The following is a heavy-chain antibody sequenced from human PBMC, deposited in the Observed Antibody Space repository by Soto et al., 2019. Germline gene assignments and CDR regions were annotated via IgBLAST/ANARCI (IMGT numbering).Heavy chain of an antibody. CDR3: ARSRRGAYSSGWYSLSGYYNYGIDV. CDR1: GYSFTKDW. D-gene: IGHD6-19*01. J-gene: IGHJ6*02. Sequence: GESLKSSCKGSGYSFTKDWIGWVRQMPGKGLEWMGIIYPGDSDTKYSPSLQGQVTISADTSISTAYLQWTSLKASDTAMYYCARSRRGAYSSGWYSLSGYYNYGIDVWGQGTKVTVSS. CDR2: IYPGDSDT. V-gene: IGHV5-51*01.